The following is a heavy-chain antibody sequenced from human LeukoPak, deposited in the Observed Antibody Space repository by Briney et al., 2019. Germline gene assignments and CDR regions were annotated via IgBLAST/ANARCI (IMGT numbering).Heavy chain of an antibody. J-gene: IGHJ6*03. Sequence: SETVSLTCTVSGGSISSYYWSWIRQPPGKGLEWIGYIYYSGSTNYNPSLKSRVTISVDTSKNQFSLKLSSVTAADTAVYYCARGYSYGPYYYYYYMDVWGKGTTVTVSS. V-gene: IGHV4-59*01. CDR2: IYYSGST. CDR1: GGSISSYY. D-gene: IGHD5-18*01. CDR3: ARGYSYGPYYYYYYMDV.